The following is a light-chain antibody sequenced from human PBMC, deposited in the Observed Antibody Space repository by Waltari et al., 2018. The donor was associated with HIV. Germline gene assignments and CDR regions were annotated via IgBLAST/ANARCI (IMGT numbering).Light chain of an antibody. CDR1: QTVSSAF. V-gene: IGKV3-20*01. J-gene: IGKJ1*01. Sequence: EIVLTQSPGNLSLSPGERATLSCRASQTVSSAFLAWYQQKPGQAPRLLIYGASSRVIGIPDRFNGTGSGTDFSLTISRLEPEDSAVYYCQQYGGSPRTFGQGAKVEIK. CDR3: QQYGGSPRT. CDR2: GAS.